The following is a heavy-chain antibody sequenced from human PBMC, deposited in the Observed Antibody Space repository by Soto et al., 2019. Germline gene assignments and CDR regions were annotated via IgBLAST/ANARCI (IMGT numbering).Heavy chain of an antibody. CDR3: VRTSLVVAAATREDY. V-gene: IGHV3-74*01. CDR1: GFTFSSYW. Sequence: EVQLVESGGGLVQPGGSLRLSCAASGFTFSSYWMHWVCQAPGKVLVWVSRINSDGSSTSYADSVKGRFTISRDNAKNTLYLQMNSLRAEDTAVYYCVRTSLVVAAATREDYWGQGTLVTVSS. J-gene: IGHJ4*02. D-gene: IGHD2-15*01. CDR2: INSDGSST.